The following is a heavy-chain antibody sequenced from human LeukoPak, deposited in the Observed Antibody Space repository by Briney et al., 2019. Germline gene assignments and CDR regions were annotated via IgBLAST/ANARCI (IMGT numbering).Heavy chain of an antibody. CDR2: ISAYNGNT. CDR3: ARGETIAVAGINY. D-gene: IGHD6-19*01. CDR1: GYTFTSYG. V-gene: IGHV1-18*01. Sequence: ASVKVSCKASGYTFTSYGISWVRQAPGQGLEWMGWISAYNGNTNYAQKLQGRVTMTRDMSTSAVYMELSSLRSEDTAVYYCARGETIAVAGINYWGQGTLVTVSS. J-gene: IGHJ4*02.